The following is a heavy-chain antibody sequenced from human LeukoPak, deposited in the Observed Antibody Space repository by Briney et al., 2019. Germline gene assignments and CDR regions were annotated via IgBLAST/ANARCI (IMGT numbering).Heavy chain of an antibody. CDR3: ARDKGVVVAAIPTGIYSYYYGMDV. D-gene: IGHD2-15*01. J-gene: IGHJ6*02. V-gene: IGHV4-59*12. CDR2: IYYSGST. Sequence: SETLSFTCTVSLDSISSYYWIWIRQPPGKGLEWRGYIYYSGSTNYNPSTQSRVTITIDTSKHQFSLKLSTVTAADTAVYSCARDKGVVVAAIPTGIYSYYYGMDVWGQGTTVPVSS. CDR1: LDSISSYY.